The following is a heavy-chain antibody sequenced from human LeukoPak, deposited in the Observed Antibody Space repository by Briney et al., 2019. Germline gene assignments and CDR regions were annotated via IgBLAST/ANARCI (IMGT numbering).Heavy chain of an antibody. Sequence: GGSLRLSCAASGFTFSSYGMHWVRQAPDKGLEWVAVIWYGGSNKYYADSVKGRFTISRDNSKNTLYLQMNSLRAEDTAVYYCARGGAVAVLDYWGQGTLVTVSS. J-gene: IGHJ4*02. V-gene: IGHV3-33*01. CDR2: IWYGGSNK. D-gene: IGHD6-19*01. CDR1: GFTFSSYG. CDR3: ARGGAVAVLDY.